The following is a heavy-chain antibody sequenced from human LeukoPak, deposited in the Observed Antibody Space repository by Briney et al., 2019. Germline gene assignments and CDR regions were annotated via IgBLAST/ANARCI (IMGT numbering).Heavy chain of an antibody. CDR1: GFTFSNYA. CDR3: TRAKRGPSDY. V-gene: IGHV3-30-3*01. Sequence: PGGSLRLSCAASGFTFSNYAIHWVRQAPGKGLDWVAVVSFDGSKKYYADSVKGRFTISRDNSKNTLYLQMNTLRPDDTAVYYCTRAKRGPSDYWGQGTLVTVSS. J-gene: IGHJ4*01. CDR2: VSFDGSKK.